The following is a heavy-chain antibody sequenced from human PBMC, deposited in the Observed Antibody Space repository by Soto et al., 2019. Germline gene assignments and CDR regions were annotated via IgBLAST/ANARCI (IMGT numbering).Heavy chain of an antibody. J-gene: IGHJ3*01. Sequence: GASVKVSCKTSGYTFTGYYMHWVRQAPGQGLEWMGWINPDSGAPRYPQKFQGRVTTTRDTSISTVYMELSRLRSDDTAVYYCARGSPTQYYNSSGYYSNDAFEFWGQGSMVTV. CDR1: GYTFTGYY. CDR3: ARGSPTQYYNSSGYYSNDAFEF. CDR2: INPDSGAP. D-gene: IGHD3-22*01. V-gene: IGHV1-2*02.